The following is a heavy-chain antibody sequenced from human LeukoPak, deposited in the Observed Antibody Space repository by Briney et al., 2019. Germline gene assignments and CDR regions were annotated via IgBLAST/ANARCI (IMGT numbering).Heavy chain of an antibody. V-gene: IGHV5-51*01. CDR1: GNSFTSYW. CDR3: ATRRRGSGSYPYYFDY. Sequence: GESLKISRKSSGNSFTSYWIGWVRQIPGKGLEWMGMIYPGDSDTRYSPSFQGQVTISAEKSISTAYLQWSSLKASDTAMYYCATRRRGSGSYPYYFDYWGWGTLVTVSS. CDR2: IYPGDSDT. J-gene: IGHJ4*02. D-gene: IGHD1-26*01.